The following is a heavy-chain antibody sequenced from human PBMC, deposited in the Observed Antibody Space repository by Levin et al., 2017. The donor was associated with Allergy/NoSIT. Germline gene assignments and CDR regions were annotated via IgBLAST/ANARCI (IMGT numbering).Heavy chain of an antibody. D-gene: IGHD2-21*01. CDR1: GFTFSDYY. CDR3: ASNSLVVVPAWAFDI. J-gene: IGHJ3*02. V-gene: IGHV3-11*01. CDR2: ISSSGSTI. Sequence: GGSLRLSCAASGFTFSDYYMSWIRQAPGKGLEWVSYISSSGSTIYYADSVKGRFTISRDNAKNSLYLQMNSLRAEDTAVYYCASNSLVVVPAWAFDIWGKGTMVTVSS.